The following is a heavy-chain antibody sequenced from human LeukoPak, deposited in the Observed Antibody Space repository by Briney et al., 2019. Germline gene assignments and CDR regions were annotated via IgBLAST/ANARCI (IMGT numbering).Heavy chain of an antibody. CDR1: GVSISSSEW. J-gene: IGHJ4*02. V-gene: IGHV4-4*02. Sequence: NASGTLPLTCAVSGVSISSSEWWIWVRQPPGQGLEWIGEIHRDGRTRYNPSLKSRVTMSMDYSKNQFSLSVTSVTAADTAIYYCGKTDIYFNPIDYWGPGSLVTASA. CDR3: GKTDIYFNPIDY. CDR2: IHRDGRT. D-gene: IGHD3-9*01.